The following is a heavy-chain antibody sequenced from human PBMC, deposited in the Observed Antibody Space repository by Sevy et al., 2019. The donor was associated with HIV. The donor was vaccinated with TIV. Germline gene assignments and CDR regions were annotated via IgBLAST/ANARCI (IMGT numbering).Heavy chain of an antibody. CDR2: ISYDGSNK. V-gene: IGHV3-30-3*01. Sequence: GGSLRLSCAASGFTFSSYAMHWVRQAPGKGLEWVAVISYDGSNKYYADSVKGRFTISRDNSKKTLYLQMNSLRAEDTAVYYCTSDILTGYCFDYWGQGTLVTVSS. CDR1: GFTFSSYA. J-gene: IGHJ4*02. D-gene: IGHD3-9*01. CDR3: TSDILTGYCFDY.